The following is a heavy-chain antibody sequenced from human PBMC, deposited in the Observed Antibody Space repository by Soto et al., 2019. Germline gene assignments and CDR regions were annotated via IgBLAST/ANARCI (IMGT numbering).Heavy chain of an antibody. CDR1: GFTFSNCG. CDR2: ISDSGATK. D-gene: IGHD2-15*01. CDR3: ARGSRNSCSAYGVDV. Sequence: VVSMRVSWAASGFTFSNCGMNWVRQTPGKGLEWVSYISDSGATKHYADSVKGRFTISRDNGKDSLYLQLNSLRDEDTAVYFCARGSRNSCSAYGVDVWAPGATVSV. J-gene: IGHJ6*02. V-gene: IGHV3-48*02.